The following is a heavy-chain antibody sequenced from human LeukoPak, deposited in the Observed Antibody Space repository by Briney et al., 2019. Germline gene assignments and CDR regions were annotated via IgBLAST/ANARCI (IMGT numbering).Heavy chain of an antibody. Sequence: ASVKVSCKVSGYTLTELSMHWVRQAPGKGLEWMGGFDPEDGETIYAQKFQGRVTMTEDTSTDTAYMELSSLRSEDTAVYYCATHQGRDGYMCPSDWGQGTLVTVSS. D-gene: IGHD5-24*01. V-gene: IGHV1-24*01. CDR1: GYTLTELS. J-gene: IGHJ4*02. CDR3: ATHQGRDGYMCPSD. CDR2: FDPEDGET.